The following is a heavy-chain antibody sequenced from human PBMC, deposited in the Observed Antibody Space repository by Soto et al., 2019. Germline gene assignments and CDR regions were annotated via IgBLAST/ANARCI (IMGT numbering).Heavy chain of an antibody. Sequence: QVQLVESGGGVVQPGRSLRLSRAASGFTFSSYTIHWVRQAPGKGLECVAVISYDESNKYYADSVKGRFTISRDNSKNTMYLQMNSLRAEDTAVYYCARQYCSSSSCYTVDYWGQGTLVTVAS. J-gene: IGHJ4*02. D-gene: IGHD2-2*02. CDR2: ISYDESNK. CDR3: ARQYCSSSSCYTVDY. CDR1: GFTFSSYT. V-gene: IGHV3-30-3*01.